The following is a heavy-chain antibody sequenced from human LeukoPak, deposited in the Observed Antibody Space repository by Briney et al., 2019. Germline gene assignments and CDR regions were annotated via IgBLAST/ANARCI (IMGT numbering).Heavy chain of an antibody. CDR2: IYSGGST. J-gene: IGHJ6*03. Sequence: GGTLRLSCAASGFTFSSYGMSWVRQAPGKGLEWVSVIYSGGSTYYADSVKGRFTISRDNSKNTLYLQMSSLRAEDTAVYYCARLYDSSGYPPQSYCYMDVWGKGTTVTISS. CDR3: ARLYDSSGYPPQSYCYMDV. CDR1: GFTFSSYG. D-gene: IGHD3-22*01. V-gene: IGHV3-66*04.